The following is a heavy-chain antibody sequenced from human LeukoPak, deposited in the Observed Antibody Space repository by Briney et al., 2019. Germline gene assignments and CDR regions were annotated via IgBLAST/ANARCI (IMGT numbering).Heavy chain of an antibody. CDR3: ARENWRPRNSTVDLRNWFDP. V-gene: IGHV1-69*04. CDR2: IIPILGIA. J-gene: IGHJ5*02. Sequence: SVKVSCKASGGTFSSYAISWVRQAPGQGLEWMGRIIPILGIANYAQKFQGRVTITADKSTSTAYMELSSLRSEDTAVYYCARENWRPRNSTVDLRNWFDPWGQGTLVTVSS. D-gene: IGHD4-23*01. CDR1: GGTFSSYA.